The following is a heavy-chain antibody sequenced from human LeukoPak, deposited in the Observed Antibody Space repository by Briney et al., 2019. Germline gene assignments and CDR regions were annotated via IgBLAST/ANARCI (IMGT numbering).Heavy chain of an antibody. CDR3: ARVGDGSGSYYTVDY. V-gene: IGHV4-39*07. J-gene: IGHJ4*02. CDR1: GGSISSSSYY. Sequence: SETLSLTCTVSGGSISSSSYYWGWIRQPPGKGLEWIGNIYYSGSTYYNPSLKSRVTISVDTSKNQFSLKLSSVTAANTAVYYCARVGDGSGSYYTVDYWGQGTLVTVSS. D-gene: IGHD3-10*01. CDR2: IYYSGST.